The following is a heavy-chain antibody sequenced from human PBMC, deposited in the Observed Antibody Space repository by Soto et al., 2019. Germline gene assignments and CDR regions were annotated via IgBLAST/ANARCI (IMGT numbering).Heavy chain of an antibody. CDR3: ARVNRYDILTGYFDY. CDR1: SGSISSSNW. J-gene: IGHJ4*02. V-gene: IGHV4-4*02. D-gene: IGHD3-9*01. Sequence: SETLSLTCAVSSGSISSSNWWSWVRQPPGKGLEWIGEIYHSGSTNYNPSLKSRVTISVDKSKNQFSLKLSSVTAADTAVYYCARVNRYDILTGYFDYWGQGTLVTVSS. CDR2: IYHSGST.